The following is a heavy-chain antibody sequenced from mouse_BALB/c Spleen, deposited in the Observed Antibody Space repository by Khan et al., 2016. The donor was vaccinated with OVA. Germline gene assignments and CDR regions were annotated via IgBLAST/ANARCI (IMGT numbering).Heavy chain of an antibody. J-gene: IGHJ2*01. D-gene: IGHD1-1*02. V-gene: IGHV3-2*02. Sequence: EVQLQESGPGLVKPSQSLSLTCTVTGYSITSDYAWNWIRQFPGNELEWMGFISYSGNTNYNPSLKSRISITRDTSENQFFLQLNSVTTEDTATYYCARISGWDFDYWGQGTTLTVSS. CDR3: ARISGWDFDY. CDR2: ISYSGNT. CDR1: GYSITSDYA.